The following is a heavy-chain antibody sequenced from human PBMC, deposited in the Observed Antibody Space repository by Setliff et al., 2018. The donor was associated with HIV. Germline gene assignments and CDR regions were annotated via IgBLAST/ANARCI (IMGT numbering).Heavy chain of an antibody. Sequence: PSETLSLTCNVSGGSISSGGYYWSWIRQHPGKGLEWIGYIYYSGSTYYNPSLKSLGTISVDTSKNQFSLKLSSVTAADTAVYYCARARGGCSGGSCPAHHYYYYMDVWGKGTTVTAP. CDR1: GGSISSGGYY. CDR3: ARARGGCSGGSCPAHHYYYYMDV. CDR2: IYYSGST. D-gene: IGHD2-15*01. J-gene: IGHJ6*03. V-gene: IGHV4-31*01.